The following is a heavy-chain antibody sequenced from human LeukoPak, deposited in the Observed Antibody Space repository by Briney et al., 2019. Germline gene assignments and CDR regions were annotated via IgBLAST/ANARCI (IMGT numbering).Heavy chain of an antibody. J-gene: IGHJ4*02. V-gene: IGHV3-33*01. CDR3: AREARIAVAGTLDY. D-gene: IGHD6-19*01. Sequence: PGRSLRLSCAASGFTSSSYGMHWVRQAPGKGLEWVAVIWYDGSNKYYADSVKGRFTISRDNSKNTLYLQMNSLRAEDTAVYYCAREARIAVAGTLDYWGQGTLVTVSS. CDR1: GFTSSSYG. CDR2: IWYDGSNK.